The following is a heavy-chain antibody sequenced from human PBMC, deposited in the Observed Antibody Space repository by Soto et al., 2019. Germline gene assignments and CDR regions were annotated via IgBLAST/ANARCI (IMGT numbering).Heavy chain of an antibody. V-gene: IGHV4-31*03. CDR1: GCAIRSGGHY. Sequence: VSRTCTVSGCAIRSGGHYWSWIRQRPGKGLEWVGYIFYSGSTYYNPSLRSRVTISVDTSYNQFSLRLRAVTAADTAVYYCARGGVYNWNSRDYFDDTGQGSLGTVSS. CDR2: IFYSGST. D-gene: IGHD1-7*01. CDR3: ARGGVYNWNSRDYFDD. J-gene: IGHJ4*02.